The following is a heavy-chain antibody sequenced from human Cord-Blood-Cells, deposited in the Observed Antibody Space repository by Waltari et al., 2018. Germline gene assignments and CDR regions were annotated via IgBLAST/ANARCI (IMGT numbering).Heavy chain of an antibody. D-gene: IGHD6-13*01. CDR2: INHSGST. CDR3: ARDIAAAGRDY. J-gene: IGHJ4*02. V-gene: IGHV4-34*01. CDR1: GGSFSGYY. Sequence: QVQLQQWGAGLLEPSETLSLTCAVYGGSFSGYYWSWIRQPPGKGLEWIGEINHSGSTNYNPSLKSRVTISVDTSKNQFSLKLSSVTAADTAVYYCARDIAAAGRDYWGQGTLVTVSS.